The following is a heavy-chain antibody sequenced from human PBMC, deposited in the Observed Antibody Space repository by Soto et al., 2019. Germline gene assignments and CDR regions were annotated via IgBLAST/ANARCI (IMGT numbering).Heavy chain of an antibody. J-gene: IGHJ6*03. CDR3: ARRKTMVRGVSPRAYYYYMDV. D-gene: IGHD3-10*01. CDR1: GYTFTSYD. CDR2: MNPNRGNT. Sequence: QVQLVQSGAEVKKPGASVKVSCKASGYTFTSYDINWVRQATGQGLEWMGWMNPNRGNTGYAQKFQGRVTMTRNTSLSTAYMELSSLRSEDTAVYYCARRKTMVRGVSPRAYYYYMDVWGKGTTVTVSS. V-gene: IGHV1-8*01.